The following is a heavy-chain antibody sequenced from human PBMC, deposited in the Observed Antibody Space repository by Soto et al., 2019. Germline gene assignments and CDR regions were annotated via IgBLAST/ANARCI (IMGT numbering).Heavy chain of an antibody. CDR1: GGAFSSYT. CDR3: EGEENDILTGYRAFDI. D-gene: IGHD3-9*01. J-gene: IGHJ3*02. Sequence: ASVKVSCKASGGAFSSYTISWVRQAPGQGLEWKGRIIPILGIANYAQKYQGRVTITADKSTSTAYMKLSSLRSEDTAVNYCEGEENDILTGYRAFDIWGQGTMVTVSS. V-gene: IGHV1-69*04. CDR2: IIPILGIA.